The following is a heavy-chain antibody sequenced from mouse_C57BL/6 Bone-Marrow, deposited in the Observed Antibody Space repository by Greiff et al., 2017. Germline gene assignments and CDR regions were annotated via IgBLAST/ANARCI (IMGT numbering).Heavy chain of an antibody. CDR1: GYTFTNYW. J-gene: IGHJ4*01. CDR2: MHPKGGSP. Sequence: VQLQQPGAELVKPGASVKLSCKASGYTFTNYWMHWVKQRPGQGLEWIGMMHPKGGSPDYNEKFKSEATLSVDKSSREAYMELSSRTSEDSAVYDCARSYDYDDYTRDYWGQGTSVTVSS. CDR3: ARSYDYDDYTRDY. V-gene: IGHV1-64*01. D-gene: IGHD2-4*01.